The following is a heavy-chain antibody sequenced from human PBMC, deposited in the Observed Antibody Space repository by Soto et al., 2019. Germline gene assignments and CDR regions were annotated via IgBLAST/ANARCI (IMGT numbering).Heavy chain of an antibody. Sequence: EVQLVESGGGLVQPGGSLRLSCAASGFTFSSYWMHWVRQAPGKGLVWVSRINSDGSSTSYADSVKGRFTISRDNAKNTLYLQMNSLRAEDTAVYYCARGAWDDDFWSGYLNYYYGMDVWGQGTTVTVSS. CDR1: GFTFSSYW. CDR2: INSDGSST. J-gene: IGHJ6*02. V-gene: IGHV3-74*01. CDR3: ARGAWDDDFWSGYLNYYYGMDV. D-gene: IGHD3-3*01.